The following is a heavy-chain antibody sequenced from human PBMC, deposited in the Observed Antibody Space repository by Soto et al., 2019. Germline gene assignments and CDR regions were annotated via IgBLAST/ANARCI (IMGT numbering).Heavy chain of an antibody. CDR3: ARERDALDV. CDR2: ISHDGGIK. J-gene: IGHJ6*02. CDR1: GFPFTSYA. Sequence: QVPLVESGGGVVQPGRSLTLSCAASGFPFTSYAIHWVRQAPGKGLEGVAVISHDGGIKHYADSVKGRFTISRDNPENTVYLQMNSLRDEDTGVSHCARERDALDVWGQGTTVTGAS. V-gene: IGHV3-30-3*01.